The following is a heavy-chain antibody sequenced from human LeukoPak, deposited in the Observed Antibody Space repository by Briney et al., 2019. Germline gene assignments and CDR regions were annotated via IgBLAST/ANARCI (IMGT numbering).Heavy chain of an antibody. J-gene: IGHJ4*02. Sequence: GGSLRLSCAASGFTFSSYGMHWVRQAPGKGLEWVAFIRYDGSNKYYADSVKGRFTISRDNSKNTLYLQMNSLRAEDTAVFYCARDSGFSGTQRGEYWGQGTLVTVSS. V-gene: IGHV3-30*02. D-gene: IGHD3/OR15-3a*01. CDR3: ARDSGFSGTQRGEY. CDR2: IRYDGSNK. CDR1: GFTFSSYG.